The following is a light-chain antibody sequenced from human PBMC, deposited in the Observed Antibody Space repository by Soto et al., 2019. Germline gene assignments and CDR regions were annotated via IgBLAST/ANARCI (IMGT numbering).Light chain of an antibody. CDR1: QSLLHSNGYNY. J-gene: IGKJ5*01. CDR2: LGS. Sequence: CRSSQSLLHSNGYNYLDWYLQKPGQSPQLLIYLGSNRASGVPDRFSGSGSRTASTQKSRRSQDDYLGAHPIKEALRSPSGPLAQGTRLEIK. V-gene: IGKV2-28*01. CDR3: KEALRSPSGP.